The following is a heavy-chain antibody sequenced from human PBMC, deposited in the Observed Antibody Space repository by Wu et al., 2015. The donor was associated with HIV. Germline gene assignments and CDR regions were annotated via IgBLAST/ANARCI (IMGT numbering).Heavy chain of an antibody. V-gene: IGHV1-69*12. Sequence: QVHLVQSGAEVRKPGSSVRVSCRASGGTFSSYGINWVRQAPGQGLEWMGGIIPTFGTPNYAQKFQGRVTITADETTSTVYLELRGLRSDDSAVYYCTKEPVQLERQSAHYYMDVWGKGTTVTVSS. CDR2: IIPTFGTP. CDR3: TKEPVQLERQSAHYYMDV. CDR1: GGTFSSYG. D-gene: IGHD1-1*01. J-gene: IGHJ6*03.